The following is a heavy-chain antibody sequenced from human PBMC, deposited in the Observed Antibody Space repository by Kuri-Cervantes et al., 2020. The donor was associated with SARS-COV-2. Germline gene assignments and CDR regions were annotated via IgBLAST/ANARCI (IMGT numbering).Heavy chain of an antibody. CDR1: GGSISSGDYY. CDR3: ARNNRYCASTSCYRAHYMDV. V-gene: IGHV4-30-4*08. CDR2: IYYSGST. Sequence: SETLSLTCTVSGGSISSGDYYWSWIRQPPGKGLEWIGYIYYSGSTYYNPSLKSRVTISVDTSKNQFSLKLSSVTAADTAVYYCARNNRYCASTSCYRAHYMDVWGKGTTVTVSS. D-gene: IGHD2-2*01. J-gene: IGHJ6*03.